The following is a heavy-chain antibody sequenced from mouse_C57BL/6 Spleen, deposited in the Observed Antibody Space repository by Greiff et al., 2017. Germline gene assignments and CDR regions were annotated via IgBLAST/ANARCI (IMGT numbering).Heavy chain of an antibody. Sequence: FQLQQSGPELVKPGASVKISCKASGYAFRSSWMNWVKQRPGKGFEWIGRIYPGDGDTNYNGKFKGKATVTADKSSSTADMHLSSLTSEDSAVYFCAINGTNAMDGWGQGTSVTVSS. CDR3: AINGTNAMDG. V-gene: IGHV1-82*01. CDR2: IYPGDGDT. J-gene: IGHJ4*01. CDR1: GYAFRSSW. D-gene: IGHD4-1*01.